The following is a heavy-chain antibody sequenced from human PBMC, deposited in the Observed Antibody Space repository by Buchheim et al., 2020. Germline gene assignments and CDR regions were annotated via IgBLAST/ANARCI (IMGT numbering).Heavy chain of an antibody. J-gene: IGHJ6*02. D-gene: IGHD2-15*01. CDR2: IYYSGST. CDR1: GGSISSSSYY. CDR3: ARRYCSGGSCYRYYYYGMDV. Sequence: QLQLQESGPGLVKPSETLSLTCTVSGGSISSSSYYWGWIRQPPGKGLEWIGSIYYSGSTYYNPSLKSRVTLSVDTSKNQFSLKLSSVTAADTAVYYCARRYCSGGSCYRYYYYGMDVWGQGTT. V-gene: IGHV4-39*01.